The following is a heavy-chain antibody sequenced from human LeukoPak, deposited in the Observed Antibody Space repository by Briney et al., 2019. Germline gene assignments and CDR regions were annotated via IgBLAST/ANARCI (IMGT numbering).Heavy chain of an antibody. D-gene: IGHD6-13*01. CDR2: ISGSGGST. V-gene: IGHV3-23*01. CDR3: AKDLGMAAAGNFDY. Sequence: GGSLRHYCAASGFTFSSYAMSWVRQAPGKGLEWVSAISGSGGSTYYADSVKGRFTISRDNSKNTLYLQMNSLRAEDTAVYYCAKDLGMAAAGNFDYWGQGTLVTVSS. CDR1: GFTFSSYA. J-gene: IGHJ4*02.